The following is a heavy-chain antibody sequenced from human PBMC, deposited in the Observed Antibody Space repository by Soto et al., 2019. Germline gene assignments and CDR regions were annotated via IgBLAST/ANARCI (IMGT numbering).Heavy chain of an antibody. CDR3: ASSRAGATTSYFAS. CDR2: ISSSSGAV. Sequence: EVQLVESGGSLVQPGGSLRLSCEASGFTFSSYSMNWVRQAPGKGLEWVSYISSSSGAVYYADSVKGRFTISRDNAKSSLYLQMNSLRAEDTAIYYCASSRAGATTSYFASWGQGTLVTVSS. CDR1: GFTFSSYS. J-gene: IGHJ4*02. D-gene: IGHD5-12*01. V-gene: IGHV3-48*01.